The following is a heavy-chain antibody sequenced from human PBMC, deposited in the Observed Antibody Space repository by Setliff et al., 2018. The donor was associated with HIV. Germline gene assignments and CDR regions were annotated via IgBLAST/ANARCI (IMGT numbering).Heavy chain of an antibody. CDR1: GGSISSGGYY. CDR2: IYYSGST. V-gene: IGHV4-31*03. Sequence: SETLSLTCTVSGGSISSGGYYWSWIRQHPGKGLEWVGYIYYSGSTYYNPSLKSRLTMSVDPSKNQFSLKLSSVTAADTAVYYCARAIQLWLGPDYWGQGTLVTVSS. CDR3: ARAIQLWLGPDY. D-gene: IGHD5-18*01. J-gene: IGHJ4*02.